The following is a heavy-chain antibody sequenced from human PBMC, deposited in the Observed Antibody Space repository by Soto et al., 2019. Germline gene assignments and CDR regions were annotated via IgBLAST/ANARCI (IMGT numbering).Heavy chain of an antibody. V-gene: IGHV4-59*01. Sequence: PSETLSLTCTVSGGSISSYYWSWIRQPPGKGLEWIGYIYYSGSTNYNPSLKSRVTISVDTSKNQFSLKLSSVTAADTAVYYCARDGGMTGYYYYFDYWGQGTLVTVSS. J-gene: IGHJ4*02. CDR2: IYYSGST. CDR3: ARDGGMTGYYYYFDY. CDR1: GGSISSYY. D-gene: IGHD3-9*01.